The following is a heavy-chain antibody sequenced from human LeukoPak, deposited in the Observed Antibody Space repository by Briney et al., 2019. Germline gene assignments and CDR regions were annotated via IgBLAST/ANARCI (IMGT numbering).Heavy chain of an antibody. V-gene: IGHV3-23*01. CDR2: FSGGDGST. CDR3: ARDPHSSSWYRPYYYYYYGMDV. D-gene: IGHD6-13*01. CDR1: GFTFSSYA. J-gene: IGHJ6*02. Sequence: PGGSLRLSCAASGFTFSSYAMSWVRQAPGKGLEWVSGFSGGDGSTSYADSVKGRFTISRDNSKNTLYLQMNSLRAEDTAVYYCARDPHSSSWYRPYYYYYYGMDVWGQGTTVTVSS.